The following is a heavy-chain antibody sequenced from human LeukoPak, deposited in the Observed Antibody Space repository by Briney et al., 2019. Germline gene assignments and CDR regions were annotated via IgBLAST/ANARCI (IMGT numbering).Heavy chain of an antibody. CDR2: IYYSGST. CDR1: DGSISSSLYY. D-gene: IGHD6-19*01. Sequence: TSETLSLTCTVSDGSISSSLYYWGWICQPPGKGLEWIGIIYYSGSTYYNPSLKSRVTISVETSKNQVSLRLSSVTAADTAVYYCARQGAGGRAFDIWGQGTMVTVSS. CDR3: ARQGAGGRAFDI. J-gene: IGHJ3*02. V-gene: IGHV4-39*01.